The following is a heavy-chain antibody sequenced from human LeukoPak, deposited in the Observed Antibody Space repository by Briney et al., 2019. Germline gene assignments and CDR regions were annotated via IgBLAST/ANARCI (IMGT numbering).Heavy chain of an antibody. Sequence: PGGSLRLSCAASGFNFKTYWMSWVRQAPGKGLEWVANINQDGSEKYYVDSVKGRFTISRDNDKNSPYLQMNSLRAEDTAVYYCARERYCSSGNCYSDYWGQGTLVTVSS. J-gene: IGHJ4*02. CDR2: INQDGSEK. CDR3: ARERYCSSGNCYSDY. CDR1: GFNFKTYW. D-gene: IGHD2-15*01. V-gene: IGHV3-7*01.